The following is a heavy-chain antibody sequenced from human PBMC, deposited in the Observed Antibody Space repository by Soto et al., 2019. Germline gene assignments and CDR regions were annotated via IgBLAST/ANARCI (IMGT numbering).Heavy chain of an antibody. V-gene: IGHV4-30-2*01. D-gene: IGHD7-27*01. CDR1: CGSISSGGYS. CDR2: IYHSGST. CDR3: ARVPGP. Sequence: QLQLQESGSGLVKPSQTLSLTCAVSCGSISSGGYSWIWIRQPPGKGLELIGYIYHSGSTYYNPSLKSRVTTSVDRSQHQFSLKLSSVTAADTAVYYCARVPGPWGQATLVTVSS. J-gene: IGHJ5*02.